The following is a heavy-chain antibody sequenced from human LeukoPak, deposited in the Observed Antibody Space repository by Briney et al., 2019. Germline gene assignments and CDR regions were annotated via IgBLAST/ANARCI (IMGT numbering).Heavy chain of an antibody. CDR3: ARDRSITFGGVIAH. D-gene: IGHD3-16*02. V-gene: IGHV3-21*01. CDR1: GFSFSSYS. CDR2: ISSSSSYI. Sequence: GGSLRLSCAAFGFSFSSYSMNWVRQAPGKGLEWVSSISSSSSYIYYADSVKGRFTISRDNAKNSLYLQMNSLRAEDTAVYYCARDRSITFGGVIAHWGQGTLVTVSS. J-gene: IGHJ4*02.